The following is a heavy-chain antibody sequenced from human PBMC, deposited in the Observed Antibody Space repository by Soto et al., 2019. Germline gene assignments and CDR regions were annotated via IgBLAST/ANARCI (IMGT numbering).Heavy chain of an antibody. CDR2: IYYSGST. V-gene: IGHV4-31*03. Sequence: QVQLQESGPGLVKPSQTLSLTCTVSGGSIRSGGNSWSWIRQHSGKGLEWIGYIYYSGSTYYTPSLQSRLTISLDTSKNQFSLKLSSVTAADTAVYYCARGVLRTFDYWGQGTLVTVSS. J-gene: IGHJ4*02. CDR1: GGSIRSGGNS. CDR3: ARGVLRTFDY.